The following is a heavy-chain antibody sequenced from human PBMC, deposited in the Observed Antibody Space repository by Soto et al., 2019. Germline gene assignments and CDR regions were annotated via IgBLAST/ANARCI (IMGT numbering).Heavy chain of an antibody. J-gene: IGHJ4*02. CDR2: IYYSGST. D-gene: IGHD2-15*01. CDR1: GGSISSYY. V-gene: IGHV4-59*01. Sequence: SETLSLTCTVSGGSISSYYWSWIRQPPGKGLEWIGYIYYSGSTNYNPSLKSRVTISVDTSKNQFSLKLSSVTAADTAVYYCARRVGYCSGGSCYSLHDYWGQGTLVTVSS. CDR3: ARRVGYCSGGSCYSLHDY.